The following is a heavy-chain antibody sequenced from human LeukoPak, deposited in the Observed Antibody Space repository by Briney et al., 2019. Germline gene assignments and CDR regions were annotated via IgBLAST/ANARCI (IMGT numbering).Heavy chain of an antibody. J-gene: IGHJ3*02. CDR2: IKQDGSEK. V-gene: IGHV3-7*01. CDR1: GFTFSSYW. D-gene: IGHD3-22*01. CDR3: ARESDDGHYYDSSGLAFDI. Sequence: LPGGSLRLSCAASGFTFSSYWMSWVRQAPGKGLEWVANIKQDGSEKYYVDSVKGRFTISRDNAKNSLYLQMNSLRAEDTAVYYCARESDDGHYYDSSGLAFDIWGQGTMVTVSS.